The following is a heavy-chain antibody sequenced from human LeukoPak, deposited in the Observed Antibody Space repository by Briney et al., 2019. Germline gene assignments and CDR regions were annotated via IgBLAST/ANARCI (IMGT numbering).Heavy chain of an antibody. Sequence: KPSQTLSLTCTVSGGSISSGGYYWSCIRQPPGKGLECIGYIYHSGNTYYNPSLKSRVTISVDRSKNQFSLKLSSVTAADTAVYYCARQTVVVPAAMSPYYYYYYMDVWGKGTTVTVSS. CDR1: GGSISSGGYY. J-gene: IGHJ6*03. CDR3: ARQTVVVPAAMSPYYYYYYMDV. D-gene: IGHD2-2*01. CDR2: IYHSGNT. V-gene: IGHV4-30-2*01.